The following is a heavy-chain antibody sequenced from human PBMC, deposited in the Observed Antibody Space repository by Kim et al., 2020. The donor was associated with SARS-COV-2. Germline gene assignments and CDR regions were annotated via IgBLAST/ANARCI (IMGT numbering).Heavy chain of an antibody. Sequence: SETLSLTCTVSGGPISSYYWSWIRQPPGKGLEWIGYIYYSGSTNYNPSLKSRVTISVDTSKNQFSLKLSSVTAADTAVYYCARAGIAAAADYYYYYYGMDVWGQGTTVTVSS. CDR1: GGPISSYY. CDR2: IYYSGST. V-gene: IGHV4-59*01. CDR3: ARAGIAAAADYYYYYYGMDV. J-gene: IGHJ6*02. D-gene: IGHD6-13*01.